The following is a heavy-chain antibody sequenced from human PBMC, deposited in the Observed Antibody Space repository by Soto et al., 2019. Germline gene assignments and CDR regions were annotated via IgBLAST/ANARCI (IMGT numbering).Heavy chain of an antibody. CDR3: ARDYQLWLYSPSWGMDV. CDR2: IWYDGSNK. V-gene: IGHV3-33*01. CDR1: GFTFSSYG. J-gene: IGHJ6*02. Sequence: PGGSLRLSCAASGFTFSSYGMHWVRQAPGKGLEWVAVIWYDGSNKYYADSVKGRFTISRDNSKNTLYLQMNSLRAEDTAVYYCARDYQLWLYSPSWGMDVWGQGTTVTVSS. D-gene: IGHD5-18*01.